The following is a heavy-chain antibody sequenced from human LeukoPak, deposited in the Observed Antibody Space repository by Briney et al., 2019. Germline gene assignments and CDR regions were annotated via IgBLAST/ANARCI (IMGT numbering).Heavy chain of an antibody. CDR3: ARHYRFQQLGSFDY. V-gene: IGHV4-39*01. D-gene: IGHD6-13*01. J-gene: IGHJ4*02. Sequence: SETLSLTCTVSGGSISSSNYYWGWIRQPPGKGLEWIGSFYYSGSTYYNPSLKSRVTISVDTSKNQFSLKLSSVTAADTAVYYCARHYRFQQLGSFDYWGQGILVTVSS. CDR2: FYYSGST. CDR1: GGSISSSNYY.